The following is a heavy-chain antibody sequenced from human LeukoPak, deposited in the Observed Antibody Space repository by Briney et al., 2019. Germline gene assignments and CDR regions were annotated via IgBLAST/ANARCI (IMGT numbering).Heavy chain of an antibody. CDR1: GFTFSSYA. CDR2: ISYDGGNK. Sequence: GESLRLSCAASGFTFSSYAMHWVCQAPGKGLEWVAVISYDGGNKYYADSVKGRFTISRDNSKNTLYLQMNSLRAEDTAVYYCARDPRPDYYYGMDVWGQGTTVTVSS. J-gene: IGHJ6*02. V-gene: IGHV3-30-3*01. CDR3: ARDPRPDYYYGMDV.